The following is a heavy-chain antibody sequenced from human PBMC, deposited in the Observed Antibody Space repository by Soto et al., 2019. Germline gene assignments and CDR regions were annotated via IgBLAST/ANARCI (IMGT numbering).Heavy chain of an antibody. CDR1: GGSISSSSYY. J-gene: IGHJ1*01. CDR3: ARYLRRNDFWSGYYRATEYFQH. Sequence: SETLSLTCTVSGGSISSSSYYWGWIRQPPGKGLEWIGSIYYSGSTYYNPSLKSRVTISVDTSKNQFSLKLGSVTAADTAVYYCARYLRRNDFWSGYYRATEYFQHWGQGTLVTVSS. V-gene: IGHV4-39*01. D-gene: IGHD3-3*01. CDR2: IYYSGST.